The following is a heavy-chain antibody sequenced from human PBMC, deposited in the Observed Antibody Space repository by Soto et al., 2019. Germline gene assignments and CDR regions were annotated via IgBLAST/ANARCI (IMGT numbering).Heavy chain of an antibody. CDR3: TGSLLAYCSGGKCHTDYYYYGMDV. CDR1: GFTFRGSA. D-gene: IGHD2-15*01. CDR2: IRTKANSYAT. J-gene: IGHJ6*02. V-gene: IGHV3-73*01. Sequence: PGGSLRLSCAASGFTFRGSAMHWVRQASGKGLEWVGRIRTKANSYATAYAASVQGRFTISRDDSKSTAYLQMNSLKTEDTAVYYCTGSLLAYCSGGKCHTDYYYYGMDVWGPGTAVTVSS.